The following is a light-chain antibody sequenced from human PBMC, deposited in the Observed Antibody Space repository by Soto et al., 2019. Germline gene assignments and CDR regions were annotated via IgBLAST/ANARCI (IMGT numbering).Light chain of an antibody. CDR2: AAS. J-gene: IGKJ5*01. CDR3: QQSYLTPIT. Sequence: DIQMTQSPSSLSASVGDRVTITCRASQSISSYLNWYQQKLGKAPKLLIHAASSLQSGVPSRFSGSGSATDFTLTISSLQPEDFATYYCQQSYLTPITFGQGTRLEI. V-gene: IGKV1-39*01. CDR1: QSISSY.